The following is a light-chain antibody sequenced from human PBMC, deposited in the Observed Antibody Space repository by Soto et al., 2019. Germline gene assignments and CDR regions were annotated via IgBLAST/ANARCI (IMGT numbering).Light chain of an antibody. CDR3: QEYNSWRGEWT. Sequence: DIQVTQSPSSLSASLGDRVSITCRASRDISNYLAWYQQKPGQVPRLLISGASTLHSGVPSRFSGSGSGTDFTLTITSLQPEDIATYYCQEYNSWRGEWTFGQGTKVDIK. CDR1: RDISNY. CDR2: GAS. V-gene: IGKV1-27*01. J-gene: IGKJ1*01.